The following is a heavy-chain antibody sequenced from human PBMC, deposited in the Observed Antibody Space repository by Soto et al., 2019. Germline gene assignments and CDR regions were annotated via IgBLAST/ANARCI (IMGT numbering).Heavy chain of an antibody. CDR2: IYYSGGT. CDR1: GGSISSYY. V-gene: IGHV4-59*01. J-gene: IGHJ4*02. D-gene: IGHD5-18*01. Sequence: SETLSLTCTVSGGSISSYYWSWIRQPPGKGLEWIGYIYYSGGTNYNPSLKSRVTISVDTSKNQFSLKLSSVTAADTAVYYCARDREPYGYAFEYWGQGTLVTVSS. CDR3: ARDREPYGYAFEY.